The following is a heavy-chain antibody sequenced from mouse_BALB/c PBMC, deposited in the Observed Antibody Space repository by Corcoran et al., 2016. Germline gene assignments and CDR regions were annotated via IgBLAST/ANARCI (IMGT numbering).Heavy chain of an antibody. D-gene: IGHD2-3*01. Sequence: EVQLQQSGPELVKPGASVKISCKASGYSFTRYYMHWVKQSHVKSLEWIGRINPYNGATSYNQNFKDKASLTVDKSSSTAYMELHSLTSEDSAVYYWASNHGYYFAYWGQGTLVTVSA. J-gene: IGHJ3*01. V-gene: IGHV1-26*01. CDR2: INPYNGAT. CDR3: ASNHGYYFAY. CDR1: GYSFTRYY.